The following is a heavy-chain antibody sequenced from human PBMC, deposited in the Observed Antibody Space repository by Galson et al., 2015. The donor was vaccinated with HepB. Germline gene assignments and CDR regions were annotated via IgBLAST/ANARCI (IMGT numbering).Heavy chain of an antibody. CDR2: ISSSSSTI. D-gene: IGHD5-12*01. CDR1: GFTFSSYS. J-gene: IGHJ4*02. V-gene: IGHV3-48*02. Sequence: LRLSCAASGFTFSSYSMNWVRQAPGKGLEWVSYISSSSSTIYYADSVKGRFTISRDNAKNSLYLQMNSLRDEDTAVYYCAMTYSGYDHSAFDYWGQGTLVTVSS. CDR3: AMTYSGYDHSAFDY.